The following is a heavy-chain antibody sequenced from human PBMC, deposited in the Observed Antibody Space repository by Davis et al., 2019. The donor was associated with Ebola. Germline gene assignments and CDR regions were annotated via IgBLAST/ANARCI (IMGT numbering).Heavy chain of an antibody. CDR3: ARGGFYYDILTTYYGMDV. D-gene: IGHD3-9*01. J-gene: IGHJ6*02. Sequence: SETLSLTCTVSGGSISSYYWSWIRQPPEKGLEWIGFIYYSGNTIYNPSLKSRVTISVDTSKNQFSLKLSSVTAADTAVYYCARGGFYYDILTTYYGMDVWGQGTTVTVSS. V-gene: IGHV4-59*08. CDR1: GGSISSYY. CDR2: IYYSGNT.